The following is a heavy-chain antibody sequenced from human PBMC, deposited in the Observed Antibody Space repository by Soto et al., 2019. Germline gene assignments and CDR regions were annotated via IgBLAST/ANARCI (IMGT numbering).Heavy chain of an antibody. D-gene: IGHD6-19*01. V-gene: IGHV3-11*06. CDR3: ARDRSADRFVQYFQH. J-gene: IGHJ1*01. CDR1: GFSFSDSY. CDR2: ISSGSSYI. Sequence: GGSLRLSCAASGFSFSDSYMSWIRQAPGKGLEWVSHISSGSSYIKYADSVEGRFTISRDNAKNSLYLQMNSLRAEDTAVYYCARDRSADRFVQYFQHWGPGTLVTVSS.